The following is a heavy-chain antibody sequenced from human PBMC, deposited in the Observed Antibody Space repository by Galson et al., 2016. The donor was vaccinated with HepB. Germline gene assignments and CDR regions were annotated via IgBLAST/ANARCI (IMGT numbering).Heavy chain of an antibody. CDR2: ISSSATTI. Sequence: SLRLSCAASGFTFSDYYMSWIRQAPGKGLEWVSYISSSATTIYYADSVKGRFTISRDNAKNSLYLQMNSLRPEDTAVYYCARRTGGYPFDYWGQGTLVAVSS. J-gene: IGHJ4*02. D-gene: IGHD2-8*02. CDR1: GFTFSDYY. V-gene: IGHV3-11*04. CDR3: ARRTGGYPFDY.